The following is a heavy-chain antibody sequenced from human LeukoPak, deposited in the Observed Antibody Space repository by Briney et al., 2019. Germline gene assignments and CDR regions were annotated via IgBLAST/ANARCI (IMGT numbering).Heavy chain of an antibody. CDR1: GFTFSNAW. V-gene: IGHV3-53*01. J-gene: IGHJ4*02. D-gene: IGHD5-24*01. CDR2: IYSGGST. CDR3: ARDNDGYKDY. Sequence: PGGSLRLSCAASGFTFSNAWMSWVRQAPGKGLEWVSVIYSGGSTYYADSVKGRFTISRDNSKNTLYLQMNSLRAEDTAVYYCARDNDGYKDYWGQGTLVTVSS.